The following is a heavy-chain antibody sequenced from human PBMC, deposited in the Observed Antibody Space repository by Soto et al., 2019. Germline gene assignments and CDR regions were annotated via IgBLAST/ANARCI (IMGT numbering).Heavy chain of an antibody. Sequence: LRLSCAASGFTFSSYEMNWVRQAPGKGLEWVSYISSSGSTIYYADSVKGRFTISRDNAKNSLYLQMNSLRAEDTAVYYCAMCSSTSCYYGMDVWGQGTTVTVSS. D-gene: IGHD2-2*01. CDR2: ISSSGSTI. J-gene: IGHJ6*02. CDR1: GFTFSSYE. V-gene: IGHV3-48*03. CDR3: AMCSSTSCYYGMDV.